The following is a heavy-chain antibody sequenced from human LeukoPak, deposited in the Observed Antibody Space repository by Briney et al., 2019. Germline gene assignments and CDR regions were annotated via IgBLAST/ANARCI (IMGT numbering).Heavy chain of an antibody. CDR3: ARSTVVAASYYYGMDV. D-gene: IGHD2-15*01. CDR1: GFTFSSYW. J-gene: IGHJ6*02. Sequence: GGSLRLSCAASGFTFSSYWMHWVRQAPGKGLVWVSRINSDGSSTSYADSVKGRFTISRDNAKNTLYLQMNSLRAEDTAVYYCARSTVVAASYYYGMDVWGQGTTVTVSS. CDR2: INSDGSST. V-gene: IGHV3-74*01.